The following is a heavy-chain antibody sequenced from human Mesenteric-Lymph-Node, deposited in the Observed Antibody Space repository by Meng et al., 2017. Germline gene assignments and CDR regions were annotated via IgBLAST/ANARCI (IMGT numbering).Heavy chain of an antibody. Sequence: GESLKISCVVSGFSVTNKHMIWVRQAPGKGLEWVSSISSSGSTIYYADSVKGRFTISRDNAKNSLYLQMNSLRAEDTAVYYCATHPIRLIGYYYDSSGYYVFDYWGQGTLVTVSS. J-gene: IGHJ4*02. D-gene: IGHD3-22*01. CDR2: ISSSGSTI. CDR3: ATHPIRLIGYYYDSSGYYVFDY. CDR1: GFSVTNKH. V-gene: IGHV3-11*01.